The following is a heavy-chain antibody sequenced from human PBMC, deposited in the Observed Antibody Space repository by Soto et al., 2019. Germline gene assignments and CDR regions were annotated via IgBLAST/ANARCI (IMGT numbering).Heavy chain of an antibody. CDR1: EFTFRSYR. D-gene: IGHD1-7*01. Sequence: GGSLRLSCAASEFTFRSYRMHWVRQSPGKGLVWVSRISGDGSSTNYADSVKGRFTISRDNAKNTVYLQIDSLRAEDTAVYYCARSLPGTYGAFDLWGQGTMVTV. CDR2: ISGDGSST. J-gene: IGHJ3*01. CDR3: ARSLPGTYGAFDL. V-gene: IGHV3-74*01.